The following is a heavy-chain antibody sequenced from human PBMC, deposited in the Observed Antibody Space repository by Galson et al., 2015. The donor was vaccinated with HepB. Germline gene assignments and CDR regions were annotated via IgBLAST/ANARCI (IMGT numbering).Heavy chain of an antibody. CDR2: IIPIFGIA. J-gene: IGHJ3*02. V-gene: IGHV1-69*13. CDR1: GGTFSSYA. D-gene: IGHD2-21*01. Sequence: SVKVSCKAFGGTFSSYAISWVRQAPGQGLEWMGGIIPIFGIANYAQKFQGRVTITADESTSTAYMELNSLRAEDTAVYYCARVVSPPAVGAFDIWGQGTMVTVSS. CDR3: ARVVSPPAVGAFDI.